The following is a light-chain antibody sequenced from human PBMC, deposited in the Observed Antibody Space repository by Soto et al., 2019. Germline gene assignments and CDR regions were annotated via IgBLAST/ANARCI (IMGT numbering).Light chain of an antibody. J-gene: IGKJ2*01. CDR1: QSVSSSY. CDR3: QQYGSSPPST. Sequence: EVVLTQSPGTLSLSPGERATLSCTASQSVSSSYLAWYQQKPGQAPRLLIYGASSRATGIPDRFSGSGSGKAFTLTISSLEPEDFAVYYCQQYGSSPPSTFGQGTKLEIK. CDR2: GAS. V-gene: IGKV3-20*01.